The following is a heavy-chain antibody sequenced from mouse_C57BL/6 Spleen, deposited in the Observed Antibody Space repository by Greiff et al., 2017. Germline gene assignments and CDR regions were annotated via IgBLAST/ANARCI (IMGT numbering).Heavy chain of an antibody. CDR3: ARSSNYDYYARDY. D-gene: IGHD2-5*01. V-gene: IGHV1-52*01. CDR1: GYTFTSYW. CDR2: IDPSDSET. J-gene: IGHJ4*01. Sequence: QVQLQQPGAELVRPGSSVKLSCKASGYTFTSYWMHWVKQRPIQGLEWIGNIDPSDSETHYNQKFKDKATLTVDKSSSTAYMQLSSLTSEDSAVDYCARSSNYDYYARDYWGQGTSVTVSS.